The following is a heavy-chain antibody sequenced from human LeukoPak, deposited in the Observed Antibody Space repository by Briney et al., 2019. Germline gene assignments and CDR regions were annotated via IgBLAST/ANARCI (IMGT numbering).Heavy chain of an antibody. CDR1: GGSVSSGSYY. J-gene: IGHJ4*02. D-gene: IGHD3-22*01. V-gene: IGHV4-61*01. Sequence: PSETLSLTCTVSGGSVSSGSYYWSWIRQPPGKGLEWIGYIYYSGSTNYNPSLKSRVTISVDTSKNQFSLKLSSVTAADTAVYYCARSEYYYDSSGYYSWGQGTLVTVPS. CDR2: IYYSGST. CDR3: ARSEYYYDSSGYYS.